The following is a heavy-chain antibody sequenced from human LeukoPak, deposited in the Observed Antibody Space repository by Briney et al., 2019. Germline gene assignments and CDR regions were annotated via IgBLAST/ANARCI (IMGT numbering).Heavy chain of an antibody. J-gene: IGHJ4*02. CDR1: GGTFSSYA. V-gene: IGHV1-69*13. CDR2: IIPIFGTA. CDR3: ARGATGEQLVAGPDY. D-gene: IGHD6-6*01. Sequence: SVKVSCKASGGTFSSYAISWVRQAPGQGLEWMGGIIPIFGTANYAQKFQGRVTITADESTSTAYMELSSLRSEDTAVYYCARGATGEQLVAGPDYWGQGTLVTVSS.